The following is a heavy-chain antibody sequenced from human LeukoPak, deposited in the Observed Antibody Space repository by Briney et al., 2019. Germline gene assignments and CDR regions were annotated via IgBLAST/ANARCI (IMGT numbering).Heavy chain of an antibody. CDR1: GFTFTTHA. CDR2: ISSRSSTK. J-gene: IGHJ3*02. D-gene: IGHD1-26*01. V-gene: IGHV3-48*02. CDR3: AGSVGASGGDAFDI. Sequence: GGSLRLSCAASGFTFTTHAMNWVRQAPGKGLEWVSYISSRSSTKHYADSVKGRFTISRDNAKNSLYLQMKSLRDEDTAVYYCAGSVGASGGDAFDIWGQGTMVTVSS.